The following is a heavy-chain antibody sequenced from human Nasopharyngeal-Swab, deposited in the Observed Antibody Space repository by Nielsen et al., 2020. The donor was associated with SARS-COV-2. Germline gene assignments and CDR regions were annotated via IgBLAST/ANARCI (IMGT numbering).Heavy chain of an antibody. D-gene: IGHD6-13*01. Sequence: SETLSLTCTVSGCSISCSSYYWGWIRQPPGKGLEWIGSIYYSGRTYYNPSLKSRVTISVDTSKNQFSLKLSSVTAADTAVYYCVGSSWYGDYYYYYGMDVWGQGTTVTVSS. V-gene: IGHV4-39*07. CDR3: VGSSWYGDYYYYYGMDV. J-gene: IGHJ6*02. CDR2: IYYSGRT. CDR1: GCSISCSSYY.